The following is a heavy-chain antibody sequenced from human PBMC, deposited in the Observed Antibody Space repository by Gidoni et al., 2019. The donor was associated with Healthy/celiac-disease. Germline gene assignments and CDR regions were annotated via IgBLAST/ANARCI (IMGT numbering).Heavy chain of an antibody. V-gene: IGHV3-23*01. CDR3: AKQDDYVWGSYPLDY. CDR2: ISGSGGST. CDR1: GFPFSSYA. Sequence: EVQLLESGGGLVQPGGSLRLSCAASGFPFSSYAMSWVRQAPGKGLEWVSAISGSGGSTYYADSVKGRFTISRDNSKNTLYLQMNSLRAEDTAVYYCAKQDDYVWGSYPLDYWGQGTLVTVSS. J-gene: IGHJ4*02. D-gene: IGHD3-16*02.